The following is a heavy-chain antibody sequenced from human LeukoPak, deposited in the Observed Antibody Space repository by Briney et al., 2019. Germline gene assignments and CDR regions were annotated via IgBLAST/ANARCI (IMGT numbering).Heavy chain of an antibody. D-gene: IGHD2-15*01. CDR1: GGSIDTNSYY. CDR2: IYYTGSA. CDR3: ARRFLSCSGGSCYYNAFDI. J-gene: IGHJ3*02. V-gene: IGHV4-39*01. Sequence: SETLSLTCTVSGGSIDTNSYYWGWIRQPPGRGLEWIGNIYYTGSAYYGPSLQSRVIISVDTSKNQFSLRLSSVTAADTAVYYCARRFLSCSGGSCYYNAFDIWGQGTMVTVSS.